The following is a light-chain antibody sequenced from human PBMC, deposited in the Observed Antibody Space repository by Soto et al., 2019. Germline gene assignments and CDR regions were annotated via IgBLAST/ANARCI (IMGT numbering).Light chain of an antibody. CDR1: NNDVGSYTY. V-gene: IGLV2-11*01. CDR3: CSYAGSYTFYV. J-gene: IGLJ1*01. CDR2: DVN. Sequence: QSALTQPRSVSGSPGQSVTISCTGTNNDVGSYTYVSWHQQHPGKAPKLIIYDVNKRPSGVPHRFSGSKSGHTASLTISGLQAEDEADYYCCSYAGSYTFYVFGTGTKVTVL.